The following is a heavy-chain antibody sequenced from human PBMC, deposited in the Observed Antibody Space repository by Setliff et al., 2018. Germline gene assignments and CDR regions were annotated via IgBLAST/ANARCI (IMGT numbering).Heavy chain of an antibody. CDR2: ISGSGVST. D-gene: IGHD3-10*01. J-gene: IGHJ4*02. V-gene: IGHV3-23*01. Sequence: PGGSLRLSCAASGFTFSSYAMSWVRQAPGKGLEWVSAISGSGVSTYYADSVKGRFTISRDNSKNTLYLQMNSLRAEDTAVYYCARRYYGSGSYFDYWGQGTLVTVSS. CDR1: GFTFSSYA. CDR3: ARRYYGSGSYFDY.